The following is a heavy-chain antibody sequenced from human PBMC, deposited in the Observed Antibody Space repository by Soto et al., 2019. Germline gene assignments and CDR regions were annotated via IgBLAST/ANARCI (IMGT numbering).Heavy chain of an antibody. J-gene: IGHJ4*02. D-gene: IGHD3-10*01. CDR3: ARTLTYYYGSGSYLEFDY. CDR1: GYSLSTSGMR. CDR2: IDWDDDK. Sequence: SGPTLVNPTQTLILTCTFSGYSLSTSGMRVSWIRQPPGKALEWLARIDWDDDKFYSTSLKTRLTISKDTSKNQVVLTMTNMDPVDTATYYCARTLTYYYGSGSYLEFDYWGQGTLVTVSS. V-gene: IGHV2-70*04.